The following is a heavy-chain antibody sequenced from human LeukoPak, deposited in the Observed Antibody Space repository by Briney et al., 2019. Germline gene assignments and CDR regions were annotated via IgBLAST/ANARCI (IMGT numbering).Heavy chain of an antibody. CDR2: ITSDSSVI. Sequence: GGSLRLSCAASDFNFITYAMSWVRQASGKGLEWVAYITSDSSVIYYADSVKGRFTISRDNAKESLYLQMNSLRVEDTAVYYCVGEGRQLALFDYWGQGTLVTVSS. CDR1: DFNFITYA. J-gene: IGHJ4*02. CDR3: VGEGRQLALFDY. D-gene: IGHD6-6*01. V-gene: IGHV3-48*01.